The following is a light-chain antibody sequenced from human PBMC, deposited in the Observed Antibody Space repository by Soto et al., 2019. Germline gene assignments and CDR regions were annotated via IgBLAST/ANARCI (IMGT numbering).Light chain of an antibody. V-gene: IGKV4-1*01. Sequence: DIVMTQSPDSLAVSLGERSTINCKSSQSVVYSSNNKNYLAWYQQKPGQPPKLLIYWASTRESGVPDRFSGSGSGTDFTLTISSLQAEDVAVYYCQKYSSAGVTFGPGTKVDIK. CDR1: QSVVYSSNNKNY. CDR3: QKYSSAGVT. CDR2: WAS. J-gene: IGKJ3*01.